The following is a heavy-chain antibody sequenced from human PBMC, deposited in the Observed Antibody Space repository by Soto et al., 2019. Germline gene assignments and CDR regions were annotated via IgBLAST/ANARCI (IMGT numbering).Heavy chain of an antibody. CDR1: GYTFTSYD. D-gene: IGHD3-10*01. CDR2: MSPNSGNT. V-gene: IGHV1-8*01. CDR3: ARGRRGSGSHYKADY. J-gene: IGHJ4*02. Sequence: ASVKVSCKASGYTFTSYDINWVRQATGQGLEWMGWMSPNSGNTGYAQKFQGRVTMTRNTSISTAYMELSSLRSEDTAVYYCARGRRGSGSHYKADYWGQATLVTFSS.